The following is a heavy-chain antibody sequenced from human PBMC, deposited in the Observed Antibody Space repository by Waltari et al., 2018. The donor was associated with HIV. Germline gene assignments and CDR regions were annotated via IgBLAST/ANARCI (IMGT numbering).Heavy chain of an antibody. CDR2: IKQDGSEK. J-gene: IGHJ4*02. D-gene: IGHD3-9*01. CDR3: AREGILAGPGYYFDY. V-gene: IGHV3-7*01. CDR1: GFTFSSYW. Sequence: EVQLVESGGGLVQPGGSLRLSCAASGFTFSSYWMSWVRQAPGKGREWVANIKQDGSEKYYVDSVKGRFTISRDNAKNSLYLQMNSLRAEDTAVYYCAREGILAGPGYYFDYWGQGTLVTVSS.